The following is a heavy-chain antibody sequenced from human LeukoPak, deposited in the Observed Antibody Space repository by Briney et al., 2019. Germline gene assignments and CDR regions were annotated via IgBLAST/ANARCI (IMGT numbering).Heavy chain of an antibody. D-gene: IGHD2-15*01. CDR3: ARDLYVVVVAATPDY. Sequence: PGRSLRLSCAASGFTFSSYAMHWVRQAPGKGLEWVAVISYDGSSKYYADSVKGRFTISRDNSKNTLYLQMNSLRAEDTAVYYCARDLYVVVVAATPDYWGQGTLVTVSS. CDR1: GFTFSSYA. CDR2: ISYDGSSK. V-gene: IGHV3-30-3*01. J-gene: IGHJ4*02.